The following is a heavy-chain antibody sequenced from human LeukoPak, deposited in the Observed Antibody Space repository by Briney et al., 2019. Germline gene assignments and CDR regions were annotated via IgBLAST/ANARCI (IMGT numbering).Heavy chain of an antibody. Sequence: PSQTLSLTCTVSGGSISSGGYYWSWIRRHPGKGLEWIGSIYYSGSTNYNPSLQGRVTISLDTSRNQFSLKLSSVTAADTAVYYCARTRDHHYSSSWYPNWFDPWGQGTLVTVSS. D-gene: IGHD6-13*01. CDR3: ARTRDHHYSSSWYPNWFDP. V-gene: IGHV4-31*03. J-gene: IGHJ5*02. CDR1: GGSISSGGYY. CDR2: IYYSGST.